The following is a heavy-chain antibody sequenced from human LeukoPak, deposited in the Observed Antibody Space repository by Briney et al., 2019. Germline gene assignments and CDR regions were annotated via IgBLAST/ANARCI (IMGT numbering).Heavy chain of an antibody. D-gene: IGHD3-3*01. CDR3: ARDVIPWSATTMDV. CDR2: IWYDGSNK. CDR1: GFTFSSYG. Sequence: GGSLRLSCAASGFTFSSYGMHWVRQAPGKGLEWVAVIWYDGSNKYYADSVKGRFTISRDNSKNTLSLQMNSLRGEGTAVYYCARDVIPWSATTMDVWGQGTTVTVSS. J-gene: IGHJ6*02. V-gene: IGHV3-30*19.